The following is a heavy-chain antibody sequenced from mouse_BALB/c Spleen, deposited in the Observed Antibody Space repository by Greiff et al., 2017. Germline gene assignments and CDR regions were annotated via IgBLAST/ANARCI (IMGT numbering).Heavy chain of an antibody. Sequence: VKVVESGPGLVAPSQSLSITCTVSGFSLTSYGVHWVRQPPGKGLEWLGVIWAGGSSNYNSALMSRLSISKDNSKSQVFLKMNSLQTDDTAMYYCARAGLRWAWFAYWGQGTLVTVSA. CDR2: IWAGGSS. CDR1: GFSLTSYG. J-gene: IGHJ3*01. V-gene: IGHV2-9*02. D-gene: IGHD1-1*01. CDR3: ARAGLRWAWFAY.